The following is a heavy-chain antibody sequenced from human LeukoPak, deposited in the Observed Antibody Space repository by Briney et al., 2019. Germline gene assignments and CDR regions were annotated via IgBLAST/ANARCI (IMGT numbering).Heavy chain of an antibody. CDR1: GFTFSSYA. J-gene: IGHJ4*02. CDR3: ARDWYHAIDY. V-gene: IGHV3-23*01. CDR2: INGSGGST. Sequence: GGSLRLSCAASGFTFSSYAMSWVRQAPGKGLEWVSDINGSGGSTYYADSVKGRFTISRDNSQNTLYLQMNSLRAEDTAVYYCARDWYHAIDYWGQGTLVTVSS. D-gene: IGHD2-2*01.